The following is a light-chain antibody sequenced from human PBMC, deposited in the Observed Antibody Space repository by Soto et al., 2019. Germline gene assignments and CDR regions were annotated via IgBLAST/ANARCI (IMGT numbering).Light chain of an antibody. CDR2: DAS. CDR1: QSVSSY. Sequence: EIVLTQSPVTLSLSPGERATLSCRASQSVSSYLAWYQQKPGQAPRLLIYDASNRATGIPARFSGSGSGTVFTLTISSLEPEDFAVYYCQQRSNWPPWTFGQGTKVEIK. CDR3: QQRSNWPPWT. V-gene: IGKV3-11*01. J-gene: IGKJ1*01.